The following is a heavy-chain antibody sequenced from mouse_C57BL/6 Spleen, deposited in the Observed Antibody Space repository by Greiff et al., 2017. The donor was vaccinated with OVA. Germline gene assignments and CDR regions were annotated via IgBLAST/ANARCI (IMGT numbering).Heavy chain of an antibody. CDR1: GYTFTDYY. V-gene: IGHV1-26*01. J-gene: IGHJ1*03. D-gene: IGHD2-3*01. Sequence: EVQLQQSGPELVKPGASVKISCKASGYTFTDYYMNWVKQSHGKSLEWIGDINPNNGGTSYNQKFKGKATLTVDKSSSTAYMELRSLTSEDSAVYYCARNGDGYYVGGWYFDVWGTGTTVTVSS. CDR2: INPNNGGT. CDR3: ARNGDGYYVGGWYFDV.